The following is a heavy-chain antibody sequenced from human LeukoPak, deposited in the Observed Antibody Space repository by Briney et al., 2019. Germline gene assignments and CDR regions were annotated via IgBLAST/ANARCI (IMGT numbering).Heavy chain of an antibody. CDR2: IIPIFGTA. Sequence: SVKVSCKASGGTFSSYAISWVRQAPGQGLEWMRGIIPIFGTANYAQKFQGRVTITADESTSTAYMELSSLRSEGTAVYYCARDANLDFDYWGQGTLVTVSS. D-gene: IGHD4/OR15-4a*01. J-gene: IGHJ4*02. CDR1: GGTFSSYA. CDR3: ARDANLDFDY. V-gene: IGHV1-69*01.